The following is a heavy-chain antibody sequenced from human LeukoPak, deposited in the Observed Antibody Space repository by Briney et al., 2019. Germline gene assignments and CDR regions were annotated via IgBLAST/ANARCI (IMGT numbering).Heavy chain of an antibody. CDR3: ARGVVLTGYPLDF. CDR2: IYYSGTT. D-gene: IGHD3-9*01. J-gene: IGHJ4*02. V-gene: IGHV4-59*01. CDR1: GGSFGNYY. Sequence: PSETLSLTCSVSGGSFGNYYWSWIRQPPGKGLEWIGFIYYSGTTDYNPSLESRVTISVDTSKKQFSLKLSSVTAADTAVYYCARGVVLTGYPLDFWGRGTLVTVPS.